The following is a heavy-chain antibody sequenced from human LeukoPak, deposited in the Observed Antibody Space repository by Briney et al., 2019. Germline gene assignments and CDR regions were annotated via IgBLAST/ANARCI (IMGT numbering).Heavy chain of an antibody. D-gene: IGHD3/OR15-3a*01. CDR1: GFIFSNAW. V-gene: IGHV3-15*01. CDR3: RDLDWLFLAGPGNAFDI. CDR2: IKRNTDGGQK. Sequence: PGGPLTLSCTASGFIFSNAWVSGLRQSPGRGLEWVGHIKRNTDGGQKDYGAPVKGRFNISRDDSKNTVYLQMNSVKTEDTAVYYCRDLDWLFLAGPGNAFDIWGQGTMVTVSS. J-gene: IGHJ3*02.